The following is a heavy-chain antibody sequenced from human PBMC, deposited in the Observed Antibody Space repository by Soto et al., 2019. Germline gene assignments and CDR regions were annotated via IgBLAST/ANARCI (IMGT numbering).Heavy chain of an antibody. CDR2: INHSGST. V-gene: IGHV4-39*01. D-gene: IGHD3-22*01. CDR1: DGSMNSDSSY. J-gene: IGHJ4*02. Sequence: SETLSLTCRVSDGSMNSDSSYWGWIRQPPGKGLEWIGVINHSGSTYHNLSLKGRVTMSVDASRNQFSLKLTSMTAADTAVYYCARLGGYVSVGYYYLWDSWGQGTLVTVS. CDR3: ARLGGYVSVGYYYLWDS.